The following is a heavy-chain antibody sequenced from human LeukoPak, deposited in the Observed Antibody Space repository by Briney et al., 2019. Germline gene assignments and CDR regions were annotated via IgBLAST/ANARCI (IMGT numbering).Heavy chain of an antibody. Sequence: ASVKVSCKASGYTFTSYAMNWVRQAPGQGLEWLGWINTNTGDPTYAQGFTGRFVFSLDTSVSTAYLQISSLKAEDTAVYYCAREPLVGATNFDYWGQGTLVTVSS. CDR2: INTNTGDP. CDR3: AREPLVGATNFDY. V-gene: IGHV7-4-1*02. CDR1: GYTFTSYA. D-gene: IGHD1-26*01. J-gene: IGHJ4*02.